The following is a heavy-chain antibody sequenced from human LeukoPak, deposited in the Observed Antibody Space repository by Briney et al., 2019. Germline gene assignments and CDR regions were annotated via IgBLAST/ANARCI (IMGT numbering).Heavy chain of an antibody. CDR2: ISSNGGST. V-gene: IGHV3-64D*06. D-gene: IGHD2-2*01. J-gene: IGHJ4*02. CDR3: ARDMPVRDCSSTSCLDY. CDR1: GFTFSRYA. Sequence: GGSLRLSCSAPGFTFSRYAMHWVRQAPGKGLEYVSPISSNGGSTYYADSVKGRFTISRDNSKNTLYLQMSSLRAEDTAVYYCARDMPVRDCSSTSCLDYWGQGTLVTVSS.